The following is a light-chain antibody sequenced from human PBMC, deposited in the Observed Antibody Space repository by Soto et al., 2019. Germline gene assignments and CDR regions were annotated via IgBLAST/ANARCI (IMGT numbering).Light chain of an antibody. CDR1: QSISSW. CDR2: KAS. V-gene: IGKV1-5*03. CDR3: QQYNIYWT. J-gene: IGKJ1*01. Sequence: DIQMTQSPSTLSASVGDRVTITCRASQSISSWLAGYQQKPGKAPKLLIYKASILKTGVPSRFSGSGSATDLLLTISSLQPYDFATYYCQQYNIYWTFGQGTKVEIK.